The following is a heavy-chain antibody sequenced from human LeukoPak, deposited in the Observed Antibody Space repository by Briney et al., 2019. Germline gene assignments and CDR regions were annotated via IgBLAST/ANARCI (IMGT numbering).Heavy chain of an antibody. V-gene: IGHV5-51*01. CDR3: ARGRFPNWFNP. D-gene: IGHD3-3*01. CDR2: IYPGDSDT. J-gene: IGHJ5*02. Sequence: GESLRISCKGSGYSFTTYWIGWVRQMPGKGLEWVGIIYPGDSDTRYSPSFQGQVTISADKSVSTAYLQWSSLKASDTAMYYCARGRFPNWFNPWGQGTLVTVSS. CDR1: GYSFTTYW.